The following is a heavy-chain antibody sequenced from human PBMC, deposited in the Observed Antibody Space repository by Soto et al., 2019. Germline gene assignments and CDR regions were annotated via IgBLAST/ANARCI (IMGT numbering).Heavy chain of an antibody. CDR2: IRSDGSNE. Sequence: HVQLVESGGGVVQPGRSLRLSCAASGFTFSHYAMHWARQAPGKGLEWVAVIRSDGSNENYADSVRGRFTISRDNPKNPLYLQSNSLRAEDTAVYYCARDYGSAPWDYWGQGALVTVSS. V-gene: IGHV3-33*01. D-gene: IGHD3-10*01. CDR3: ARDYGSAPWDY. CDR1: GFTFSHYA. J-gene: IGHJ4*02.